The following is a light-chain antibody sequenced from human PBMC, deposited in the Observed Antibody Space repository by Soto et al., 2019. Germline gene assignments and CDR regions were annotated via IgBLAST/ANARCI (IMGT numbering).Light chain of an antibody. CDR3: QHYGSSPWT. CDR1: QSVSSSY. J-gene: IGKJ1*01. CDR2: GAS. Sequence: EIVLTQSPGTLSLSPGERAALSSRASQSVSSSYLAWYQQKPGQAPRLLIYGASSRATGIPDRFSGSGSGTDFTLTISRLEPEDFAVYYCQHYGSSPWTFGQGTKVEIK. V-gene: IGKV3-20*01.